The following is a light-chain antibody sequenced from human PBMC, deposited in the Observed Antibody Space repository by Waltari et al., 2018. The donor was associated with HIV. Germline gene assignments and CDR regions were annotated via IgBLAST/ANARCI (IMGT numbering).Light chain of an antibody. CDR2: RDN. CDR3: QSAGSSGTSVI. J-gene: IGLJ2*01. V-gene: IGLV3-25*03. Sequence: SSDLTQARPVSVSPGQTASITCSGHELANQYVHWYREKAGQAPVLVIHRDNERPFGIPERISGSKSGILATLTISGVLAEDEADYFCQSAGSSGTSVIFGGGTTLTVL. CDR1: ELANQY.